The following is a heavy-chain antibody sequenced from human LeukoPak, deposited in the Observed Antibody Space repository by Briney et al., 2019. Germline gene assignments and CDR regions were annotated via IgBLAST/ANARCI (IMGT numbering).Heavy chain of an antibody. CDR1: GFTFTSYA. Sequence: AGGSLRLSCAASGFTFTSYAMTWVRQAPGKGLEWVSAISTSGGTTHYADSVKGRFTISRDNSKNTLYLRMNSLRAEDTAVYYCAKGHYYGSGSYWVWGQGTLVTVSS. D-gene: IGHD3-10*01. J-gene: IGHJ4*02. CDR2: ISTSGGTT. V-gene: IGHV3-23*01. CDR3: AKGHYYGSGSYWV.